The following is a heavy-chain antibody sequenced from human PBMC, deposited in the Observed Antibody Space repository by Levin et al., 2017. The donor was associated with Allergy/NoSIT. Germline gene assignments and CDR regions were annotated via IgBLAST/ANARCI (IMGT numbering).Heavy chain of an antibody. J-gene: IGHJ4*02. D-gene: IGHD3-22*01. CDR3: AKELSPYYDDDTGYYDGGFDY. Sequence: PSQTLSLTCAVYGGSFSGYYWSWIRQPPGKGLEWIGEINHSGTTNYNPSLKSRVSISVDTSENQVSLKLSSVTAADTAVYYCAKELSPYYDDDTGYYDGGFDYWGQGTLVTVSA. CDR1: GGSFSGYY. CDR2: INHSGTT. V-gene: IGHV4-34*01.